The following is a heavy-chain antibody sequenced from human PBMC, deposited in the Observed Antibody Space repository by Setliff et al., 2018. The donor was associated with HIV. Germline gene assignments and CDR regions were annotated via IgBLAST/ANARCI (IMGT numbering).Heavy chain of an antibody. CDR3: ARWVYNSAWSLDY. Sequence: NPSETLSLTCTVSGGSMSTYYWSWIRQPPGEGLEWIGYIYTSGSTNYNPSLRSRVTISVDTSKNHFSLRLSSVTAADSATYYCARWVYNSAWSLDYWGQGTLVTVSS. D-gene: IGHD6-19*01. CDR1: GGSMSTYY. J-gene: IGHJ4*02. V-gene: IGHV4-4*08. CDR2: IYTSGST.